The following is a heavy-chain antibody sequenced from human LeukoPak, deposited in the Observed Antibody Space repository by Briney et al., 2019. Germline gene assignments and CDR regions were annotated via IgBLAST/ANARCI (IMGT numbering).Heavy chain of an antibody. J-gene: IGHJ4*02. D-gene: IGHD3-22*01. V-gene: IGHV4-4*07. CDR2: IYTSGST. Sequence: SETLSLTCTVSGDSISSYYWSWIRQPAGNGLEWIGRIYTSGSTNYNPSLKSRVTMSVDMSKNQFSLNLSSVTAADTAVYYCARENVYHDSSDYYPRFDSWGQGTLVTVSS. CDR1: GDSISSYY. CDR3: ARENVYHDSSDYYPRFDS.